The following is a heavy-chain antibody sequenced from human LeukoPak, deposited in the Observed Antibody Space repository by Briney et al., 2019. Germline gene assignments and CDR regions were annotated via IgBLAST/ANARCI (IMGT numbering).Heavy chain of an antibody. CDR3: ARGEGSSGWYPSY. Sequence: GGSLRLPCAASGFTVSSNYMSWVRQAPGKGLEWVSVIYSGGSTYYADSVRGRFTISRDNAKNSLYLQMNSLRDEDTALYYCARGEGSSGWYPSYWGQGTLVTVSS. CDR2: IYSGGST. V-gene: IGHV3-53*01. CDR1: GFTVSSNY. J-gene: IGHJ4*02. D-gene: IGHD6-19*01.